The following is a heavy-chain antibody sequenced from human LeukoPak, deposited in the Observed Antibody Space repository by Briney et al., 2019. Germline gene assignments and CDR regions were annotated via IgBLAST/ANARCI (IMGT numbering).Heavy chain of an antibody. Sequence: PGGSLRLSCAASGFTFSSYAMSWVRQAPGKGLEWVSAISGSGGSTYYADSVKGRLTISRDNSKNTLYLQMNSLRAEDTAVYYCAKDSLGVLASLDYWGQGTLVTVSS. CDR3: AKDSLGVLASLDY. CDR2: ISGSGGST. CDR1: GFTFSSYA. D-gene: IGHD3-3*01. J-gene: IGHJ4*02. V-gene: IGHV3-23*01.